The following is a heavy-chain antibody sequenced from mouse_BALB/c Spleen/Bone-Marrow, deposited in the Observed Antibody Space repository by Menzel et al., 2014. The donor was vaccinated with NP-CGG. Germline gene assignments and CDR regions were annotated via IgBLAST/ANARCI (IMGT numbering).Heavy chain of an antibody. CDR2: ILPGSGST. CDR1: GYTFSSYW. D-gene: IGHD1-2*01. J-gene: IGHJ3*01. V-gene: IGHV1-9*01. Sequence: VQLQESGTELMKPGASVKISCKATGYTFSSYWIEWVNQRPGHGLEWIGEILPGSGSTNYNEKFKGKATFTADTSSNTADMQLSSLTSEDSAVYYCARRGHGFPWFAYWGQGTLVTVSA. CDR3: ARRGHGFPWFAY.